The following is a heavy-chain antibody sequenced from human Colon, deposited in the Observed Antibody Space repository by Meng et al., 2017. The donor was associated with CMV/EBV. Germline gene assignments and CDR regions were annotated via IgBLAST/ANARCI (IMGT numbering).Heavy chain of an antibody. Sequence: HESHPGLVKPQGVLSLTGTVSGGSISRYYWSWIWQPPGKELKWIGYMYYSGSTNYNPSLKSRVTISVDTSKNQFSLKLSSVTAADTAVYYCARVTGGSWNFDYWGQGTLVTVSS. CDR1: GGSISRYY. CDR2: MYYSGST. J-gene: IGHJ4*02. V-gene: IGHV4-59*01. CDR3: ARVTGGSWNFDY. D-gene: IGHD1-26*01.